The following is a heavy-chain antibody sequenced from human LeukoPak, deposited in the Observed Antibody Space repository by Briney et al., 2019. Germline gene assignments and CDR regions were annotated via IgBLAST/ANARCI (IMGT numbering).Heavy chain of an antibody. Sequence: GGSLRLSCAASGFTFDDYAMHWVRQAPGKGLEWVSLINWDGSSTYYADSVRGRFTISRDNSKNSLYLQMNSLRAEDTALYYCAKTGSSWAYFDYWGQGTLVTVSS. CDR3: AKTGSSWAYFDY. CDR1: GFTFDDYA. J-gene: IGHJ4*02. V-gene: IGHV3-43D*04. D-gene: IGHD6-13*01. CDR2: INWDGSST.